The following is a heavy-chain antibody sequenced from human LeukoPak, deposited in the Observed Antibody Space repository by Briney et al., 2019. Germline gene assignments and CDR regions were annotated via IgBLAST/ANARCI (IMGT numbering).Heavy chain of an antibody. V-gene: IGHV4-39*07. CDR1: GASISSSTYY. CDR2: ASYSGNT. CDR3: ARDQYYDVSTYYEIDY. Sequence: SETLSLTCAVSGASISSSTYYWGWIRQPPGKGLEWIGSASYSGNTYYNPSLKSRVTILVDTSKNQFSLKMTSVTAADTAVYYCARDQYYDVSTYYEIDYWGQGTLVTVSS. D-gene: IGHD3-22*01. J-gene: IGHJ4*02.